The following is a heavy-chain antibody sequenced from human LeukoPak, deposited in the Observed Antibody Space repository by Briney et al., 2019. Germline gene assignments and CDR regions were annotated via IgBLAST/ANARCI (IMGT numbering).Heavy chain of an antibody. D-gene: IGHD3-10*01. CDR2: IYTSGST. CDR1: GGSISSYY. Sequence: SETLSLTCTVSGGSISSYYWSWIRQPAGKGLEWIGRIYTSGSTNYNPSLKSRVTMSVDTSKNQFSLKLSSVTAADTAVYYCARDKALWFGEYPENWFDPWGQGTLVTVSS. J-gene: IGHJ5*02. V-gene: IGHV4-4*07. CDR3: ARDKALWFGEYPENWFDP.